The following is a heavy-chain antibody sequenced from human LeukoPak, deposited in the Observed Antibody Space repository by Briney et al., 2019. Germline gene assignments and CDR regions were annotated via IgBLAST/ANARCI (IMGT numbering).Heavy chain of an antibody. J-gene: IGHJ3*02. V-gene: IGHV3-20*04. CDR3: ARDTTLYYDGSGFDAFDI. Sequence: GGSLRLSCAASGFTFDDYGMIWVRQAPGKGLEWVSAINWNGGSTGYADSVKGRFTISRDNAKNSLYLQMNSPRAEDTALYYCARDTTLYYDGSGFDAFDIWGQGTMVTVSS. CDR2: INWNGGST. D-gene: IGHD3-22*01. CDR1: GFTFDDYG.